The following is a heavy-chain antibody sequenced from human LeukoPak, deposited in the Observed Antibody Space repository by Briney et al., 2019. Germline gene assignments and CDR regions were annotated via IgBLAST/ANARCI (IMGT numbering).Heavy chain of an antibody. V-gene: IGHV3-23*01. Sequence: GGSLRLSCAASGFTFSSYAMSWVRQAPGKGLEWVSAISGSGGSTYHADSVKGRFTISRDNSKNTLYLQMNSLRAEDTAVYYCAKRQQQRSFFDYWGQGTLVTVSS. CDR3: AKRQQQRSFFDY. J-gene: IGHJ4*02. CDR2: ISGSGGST. D-gene: IGHD6-13*01. CDR1: GFTFSSYA.